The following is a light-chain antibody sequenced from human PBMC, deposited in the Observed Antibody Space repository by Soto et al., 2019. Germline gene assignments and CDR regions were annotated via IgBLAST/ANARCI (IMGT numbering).Light chain of an antibody. CDR3: SSYTGSTTLVV. CDR2: EVS. CDR1: SSDVGSYYS. J-gene: IGLJ3*02. V-gene: IGLV2-14*01. Sequence: QSALTQPASVSGSPGQSISISCTGTSSDVGSYYSVSWYQQHPGKAPKLMIFEVSNRPSGVSNRFSGSKSGNTASLTISGLQADDEADYYCSSYTGSTTLVVFGGGTKLTVL.